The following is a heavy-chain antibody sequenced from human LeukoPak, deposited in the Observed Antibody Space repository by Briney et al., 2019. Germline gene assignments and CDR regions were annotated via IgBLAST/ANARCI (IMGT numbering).Heavy chain of an antibody. J-gene: IGHJ4*02. V-gene: IGHV1-2*06. Sequence: ASVKVSCKASGYTFTDYYIHWVRQAPGQGLEWMGRINPNSGGTNYAQKFQGKVTMTRDTSISTAYMELRRLRSDDTAVYYCARDFERPDYWGQGTLVTVSS. CDR3: ARDFERPDY. CDR1: GYTFTDYY. CDR2: INPNSGGT.